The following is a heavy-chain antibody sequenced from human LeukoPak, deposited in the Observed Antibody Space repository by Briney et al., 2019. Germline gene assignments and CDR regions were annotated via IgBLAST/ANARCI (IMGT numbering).Heavy chain of an antibody. Sequence: PSETLSLTCTVSGGSISSSSYYWGWIRQPPGKGLEWIGSIYYSGSTYYNPSLKSRVTISVDTSENQFSLKLSSVTAADTAVYYCARRDYYDSSGYYGSYFDYWGQGTLVTVSS. CDR3: ARRDYYDSSGYYGSYFDY. CDR1: GGSISSSSYY. D-gene: IGHD3-22*01. V-gene: IGHV4-39*01. CDR2: IYYSGST. J-gene: IGHJ4*02.